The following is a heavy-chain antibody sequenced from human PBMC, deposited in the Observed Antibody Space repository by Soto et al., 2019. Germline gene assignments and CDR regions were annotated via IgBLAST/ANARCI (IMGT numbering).Heavy chain of an antibody. Sequence: SETLSLTCSVSGDSISSSSYYWGWVRQPPGKGLEWIGNIYYSGSAYYNPSLKSRVTISVDTSKNQFSLKLSSVTAADTAVYYCARQNYYYDMDVWGQGTTVTVSS. CDR2: IYYSGSA. V-gene: IGHV4-39*01. CDR3: ARQNYYYDMDV. J-gene: IGHJ6*02. CDR1: GDSISSSSYY.